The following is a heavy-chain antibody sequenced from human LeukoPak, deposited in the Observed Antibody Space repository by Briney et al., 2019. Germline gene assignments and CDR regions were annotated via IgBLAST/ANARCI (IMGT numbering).Heavy chain of an antibody. D-gene: IGHD3-10*01. CDR1: GGSISRGGYS. CDR3: ARGVNYGSGSYYLSPWFDP. V-gene: IGHV4-30-2*01. Sequence: SQTLSLTCAVSGGSISRGGYSWSWIRQPPGKGLEWIGYIYHSGSTYYNPSLKSRVTISVGRSKNQFSLKLSSVTAADTAVYYCARGVNYGSGSYYLSPWFDPWGQGTLVTVSS. CDR2: IYHSGST. J-gene: IGHJ5*02.